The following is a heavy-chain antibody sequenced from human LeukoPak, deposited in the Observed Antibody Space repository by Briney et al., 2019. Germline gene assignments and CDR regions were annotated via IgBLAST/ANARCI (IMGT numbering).Heavy chain of an antibody. J-gene: IGHJ4*02. CDR1: GGSISGFY. V-gene: IGHV4-4*07. CDR3: AREYGDLVY. Sequence: PSETLSLTCTVSGGSISGFYWSWIRQPAGKGLEWIGRIYPSGGTNYNPSLKSRVTMSTDTSKNQFSLKLRSVTAADTAVYYCAREYGDLVYWGQGTLVTVSS. CDR2: IYPSGGT. D-gene: IGHD2-21*01.